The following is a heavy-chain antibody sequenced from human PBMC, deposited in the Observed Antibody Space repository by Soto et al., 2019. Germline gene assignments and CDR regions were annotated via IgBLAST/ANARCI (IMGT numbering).Heavy chain of an antibody. CDR3: ATDNIGDSSVWWGVVYGMDV. V-gene: IGHV1-69*06. CDR2: IIPTVGTA. CDR1: GGTFSSYA. Sequence: QVQLVQSGAEVKKPGSSVKVSCKASGGTFSSYAFSWVRQAPGQGLEWMGVIIPTVGTANYAQKMQGRVTITADTSTSTTYKELSSLRSEDTAVYYCATDNIGDSSVWWGVVYGMDVWGQGTRVTVSS. J-gene: IGHJ6*02. D-gene: IGHD6-19*01.